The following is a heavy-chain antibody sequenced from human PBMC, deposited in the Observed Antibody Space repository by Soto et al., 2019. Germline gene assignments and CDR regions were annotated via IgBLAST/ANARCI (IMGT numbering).Heavy chain of an antibody. CDR3: AADVLRFLEWLFPRFDP. J-gene: IGHJ5*02. D-gene: IGHD3-3*01. CDR2: IYYSGST. V-gene: IGHV4-39*01. Sequence: SKTLSLTCTVSGGSISSSSYYWGWIRQPPWKGLEWIGSIYYSGSTYYNPSLKSRVTISVDTSKNQFSLKLSSVTAADTAVYYCAADVLRFLEWLFPRFDPWGQGXLVTVSS. CDR1: GGSISSSSYY.